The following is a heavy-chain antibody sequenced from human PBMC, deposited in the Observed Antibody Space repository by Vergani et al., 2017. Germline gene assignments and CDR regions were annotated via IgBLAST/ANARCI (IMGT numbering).Heavy chain of an antibody. V-gene: IGHV3-21*01. D-gene: IGHD2-2*01. CDR3: ARDLQISRYCSSTSCRPNWFDP. CDR1: GFTFSSYS. J-gene: IGHJ5*02. Sequence: EVQLVESGGGLVKPGGSLRLSCAASGFTFSSYSMNWVRQAPGKGLEWVSFISSSSSYIYYADSVKGRFTISRDNAKNSLYLQMNSLRAEDTAVYYCARDLQISRYCSSTSCRPNWFDPWGQGTLVTVSS. CDR2: ISSSSSYI.